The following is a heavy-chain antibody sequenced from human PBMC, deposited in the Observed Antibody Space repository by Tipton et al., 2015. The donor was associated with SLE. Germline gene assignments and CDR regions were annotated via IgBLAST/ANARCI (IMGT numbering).Heavy chain of an antibody. V-gene: IGHV4-31*03. D-gene: IGHD5-18*01. Sequence: TLSLTCSVSGGSMDSGGYSWTWIRQHPGKGLEWIAYIYFTGDTYYNPSLKSRVTMSVDTSKNQFSLKLTSVTAADTAVYYCARDGYSYPFDYWGQGTLVTVSS. CDR3: ARDGYSYPFDY. J-gene: IGHJ4*02. CDR1: GGSMDSGGYS. CDR2: IYFTGDT.